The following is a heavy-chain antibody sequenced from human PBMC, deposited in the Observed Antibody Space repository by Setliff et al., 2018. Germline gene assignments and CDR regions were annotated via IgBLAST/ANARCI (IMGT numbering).Heavy chain of an antibody. CDR3: LRLVRYCTKIACQATSGDEV. V-gene: IGHV1-18*01. D-gene: IGHD2-8*01. J-gene: IGHJ4*02. CDR1: GYTLSNSI. Sequence: ASVQVSCKASGYTLSNSILSWVRQAPGQGLEWVGWISAYNGKTYFAQKFQDRITLTTDTSTNTGYLELRGLRSGDTAVYYCLRLVRYCTKIACQATSGDEVWGLGTLVTVSS. CDR2: ISAYNGKT.